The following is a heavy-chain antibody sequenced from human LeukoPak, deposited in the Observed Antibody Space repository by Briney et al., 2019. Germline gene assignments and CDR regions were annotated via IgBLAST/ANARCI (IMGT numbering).Heavy chain of an antibody. V-gene: IGHV4-34*01. CDR1: GGSFSGYY. CDR2: INHSGST. CDR3: ARASDSSGWYYYYYGMDV. Sequence: SETLSLTCAVYGGSFSGYYWSWIRQPPGKGLEWIGEINHSGSTNYNPSLKSRVTISVDTSKNQFSLKLSSVTAADTAVYYCARASDSSGWYYYYYGMDVWGQGTTVTVSS. J-gene: IGHJ6*02. D-gene: IGHD6-19*01.